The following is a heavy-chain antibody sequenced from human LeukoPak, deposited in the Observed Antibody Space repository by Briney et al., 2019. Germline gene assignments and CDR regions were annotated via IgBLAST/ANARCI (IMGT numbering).Heavy chain of an antibody. D-gene: IGHD1-1*01. Sequence: SETLSLTCTVSGGSISSYYWNWIRQPPGKGLEWIGYIFYSGNTKYNPSLRSRVSISVDTSKNQFSLKLSSVTAADTAVYYCARFSADWNDAFDIWGQGTMVTVSS. CDR3: ARFSADWNDAFDI. CDR1: GGSISSYY. J-gene: IGHJ3*02. V-gene: IGHV4-59*01. CDR2: IFYSGNT.